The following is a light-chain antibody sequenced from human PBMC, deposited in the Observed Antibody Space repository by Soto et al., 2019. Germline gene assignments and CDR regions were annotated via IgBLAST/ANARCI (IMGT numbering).Light chain of an antibody. V-gene: IGKV3-20*01. CDR1: QSVSSSY. Sequence: EIVLTQSPGTLSLSPGERATLSCRASQSVSSSYLAWYHHKPGQAPRLLIYGASSRATGIPDRFSGSGSGTDFTVTISRLEPEDFAVYYCQQYGGSRTFGQGTKVEIK. J-gene: IGKJ1*01. CDR3: QQYGGSRT. CDR2: GAS.